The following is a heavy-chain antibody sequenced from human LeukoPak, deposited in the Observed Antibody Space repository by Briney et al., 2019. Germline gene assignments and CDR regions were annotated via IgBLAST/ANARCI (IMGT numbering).Heavy chain of an antibody. CDR1: GYSISSGYY. V-gene: IGHV4-61*01. CDR2: IYYSGST. Sequence: PSETLSLTCTVSGYSISSGYYWGWIRQPPGEGLEWIGYIYYSGSTNYNPSLKSRVTISVDTSKNQFSLKLSSVTAADTAVYYCARGDMVRGVIIPYFDYWGQGTLVTVSS. J-gene: IGHJ4*02. CDR3: ARGDMVRGVIIPYFDY. D-gene: IGHD3-10*01.